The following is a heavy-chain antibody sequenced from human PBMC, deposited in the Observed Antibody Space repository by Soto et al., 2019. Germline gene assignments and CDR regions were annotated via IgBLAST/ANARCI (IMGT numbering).Heavy chain of an antibody. CDR2: VYFGGST. D-gene: IGHD3-22*01. V-gene: IGHV4-39*01. CDR1: NGSVSSSTYY. Sequence: SETLSLTCTVSNGSVSSSTYYWGWIRQPPGRGLEWIGNVYFGGSTYYNPSLKSRVTTSVETSKSQFSLKLSSVTAADTAVYYCAGVFYYRSSGYYFYYYTMDVWGQGTTVTVSS. CDR3: AGVFYYRSSGYYFYYYTMDV. J-gene: IGHJ6*02.